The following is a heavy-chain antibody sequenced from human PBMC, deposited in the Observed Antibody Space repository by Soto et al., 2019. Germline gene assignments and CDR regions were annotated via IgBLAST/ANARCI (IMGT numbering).Heavy chain of an antibody. Sequence: GESLKISCQSSGYRFTSSWIAWVRQMPGKALEWMGTIYPGDSDTTYSPSFQGPVTISADKSISTAYLQWSSLNASDTAMYYCVRHVRTAGSYGMDVWGQGTTVTISS. CDR2: IYPGDSDT. CDR3: VRHVRTAGSYGMDV. D-gene: IGHD3-10*02. V-gene: IGHV5-51*01. CDR1: GYRFTSSW. J-gene: IGHJ6*02.